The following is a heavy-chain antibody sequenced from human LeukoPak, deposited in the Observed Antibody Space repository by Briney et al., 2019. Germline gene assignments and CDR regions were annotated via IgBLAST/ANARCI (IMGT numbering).Heavy chain of an antibody. D-gene: IGHD6-13*01. CDR1: GFTFSSYA. J-gene: IGHJ4*02. CDR3: AKAWPAAGTFDS. V-gene: IGHV3-23*01. Sequence: PGGSLRLSCAASGFTFSSYAMTCVRQAPGKGLEWVSTILPGGGDTYYADSVKGRFTISRDTSKNTLYLQMNTLRVEDTAVYYCAKAWPAAGTFDSWGQGSLVTVSS. CDR2: ILPGGGDT.